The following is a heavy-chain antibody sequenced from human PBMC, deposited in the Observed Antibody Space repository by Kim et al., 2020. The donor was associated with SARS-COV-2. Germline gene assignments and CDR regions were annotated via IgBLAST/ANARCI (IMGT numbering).Heavy chain of an antibody. CDR1: GGSFSGYY. J-gene: IGHJ6*02. D-gene: IGHD2-15*01. V-gene: IGHV4-34*01. Sequence: SETLSLTCAVYGGSFSGYYWSWIRQPPGKGLEWIGEINHSGSTNYNPSLKSRVTISVDTSKNQFSLKLSSVTAADTAVYYCARYLRRTGRGAYPGVAKGGMDVWGQGTTVTVSS. CDR3: ARYLRRTGRGAYPGVAKGGMDV. CDR2: INHSGST.